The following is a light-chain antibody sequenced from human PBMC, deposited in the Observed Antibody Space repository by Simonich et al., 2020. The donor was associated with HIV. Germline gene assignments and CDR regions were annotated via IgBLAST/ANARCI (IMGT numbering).Light chain of an antibody. J-gene: IGKJ2*01. CDR3: QQYDNLPYT. Sequence: DIQMTQSPYSLSASVGDRVTITCRASQSISNYLNWYQQKPGKAPKLLIYDASNLETGVPSRFSGSGSGTDFTFTISSLQPEDIATYYCQQYDNLPYTFGQGTKLEIK. CDR2: DAS. CDR1: QSISNY. V-gene: IGKV1-33*01.